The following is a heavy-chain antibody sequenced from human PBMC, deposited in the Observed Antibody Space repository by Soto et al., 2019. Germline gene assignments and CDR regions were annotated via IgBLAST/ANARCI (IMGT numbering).Heavy chain of an antibody. J-gene: IGHJ6*02. D-gene: IGHD3-22*01. CDR1: GGTFSSYA. CDR3: ARTYYYDSSGYPPNYHYYYCGMDV. Sequence: QVQLVQSGAEVKKPGSSVKVSCKASGGTFSSYAISWVRQAPGQGLEWMGGIIPIFGTAIYAQKFQGRVTITADGSTSTDYMELSSLRSEDKAVYYCARTYYYDSSGYPPNYHYYYCGMDVWGQGTTVTVSS. CDR2: IIPIFGTA. V-gene: IGHV1-69*01.